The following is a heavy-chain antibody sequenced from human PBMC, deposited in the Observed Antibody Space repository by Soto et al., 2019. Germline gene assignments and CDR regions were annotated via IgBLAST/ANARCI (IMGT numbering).Heavy chain of an antibody. CDR2: INPKSGVT. D-gene: IGHD2-8*01. J-gene: IGHJ6*02. CDR1: GYSFTDYH. CDR3: ARGHSTDCSSGVCSFFYNHEMDV. Sequence: ASVKGSCKASGYSFTDYHIHWVRQAPGQGLEWLGRINPKSGVTSTAQKFQGWVTMTRDRSISTVYMELTRLRSDDTAVYFCARGHSTDCSSGVCSFFYNHEMDVWGQGTTVTVSS. V-gene: IGHV1-2*04.